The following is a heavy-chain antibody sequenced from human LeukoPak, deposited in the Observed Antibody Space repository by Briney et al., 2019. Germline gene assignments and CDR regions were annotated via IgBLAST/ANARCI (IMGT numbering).Heavy chain of an antibody. CDR2: ISSSGSTI. Sequence: GGSLRLSCAASGFTFSSYEMNWVRQAPGKGLEWVSYISSSGSTIYYADSVKGRFTISRDNAKNSLYLQMNSLRAEDTAVYYCARVRSRYNWSDRGWFDPWGQGTLVTVSS. J-gene: IGHJ5*02. CDR1: GFTFSSYE. V-gene: IGHV3-48*03. D-gene: IGHD1-1*01. CDR3: ARVRSRYNWSDRGWFDP.